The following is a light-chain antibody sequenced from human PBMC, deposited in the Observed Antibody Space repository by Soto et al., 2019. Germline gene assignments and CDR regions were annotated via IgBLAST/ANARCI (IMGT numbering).Light chain of an antibody. V-gene: IGLV2-14*01. Sequence: QSALTQPASVSGSPGQSITISCTGTSRDIGGYNYVSWYQEHPGKAPKLLIYEVSFRPSGVSDRFSASKSGNTASLTISGLQAEDEADYYCTSYTGFSTLVFGPGTKLTVL. J-gene: IGLJ1*01. CDR2: EVS. CDR1: SRDIGGYNY. CDR3: TSYTGFSTLV.